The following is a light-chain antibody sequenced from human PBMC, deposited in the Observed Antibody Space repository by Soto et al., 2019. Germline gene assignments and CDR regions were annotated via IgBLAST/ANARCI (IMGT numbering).Light chain of an antibody. V-gene: IGLV2-14*03. J-gene: IGLJ1*01. CDR2: DVS. Sequence: QSALTQPASVSGSPGQSSTISCTGTSSDVGGYNYVSWYQRHPGKAPKLMIFDVSNRPSGVSNRFSGSKSANTASLTISGLQAEDEADYFCSSYTSSTTPYVFGTGTKLTVL. CDR3: SSYTSSTTPYV. CDR1: SSDVGGYNY.